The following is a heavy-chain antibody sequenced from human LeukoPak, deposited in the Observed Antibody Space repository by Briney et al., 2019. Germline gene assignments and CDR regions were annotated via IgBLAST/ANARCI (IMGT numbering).Heavy chain of an antibody. J-gene: IGHJ4*02. CDR2: ILYDGSNK. CDR3: AKDRPRWSIAVAGGQFDY. D-gene: IGHD6-19*01. V-gene: IGHV3-30*18. CDR1: GFTFSSYG. Sequence: GGSLRLSCAASGFTFSSYGMHWVRQAPGKGLEWVAVILYDGSNKYYADSVKGRFTISRDNSKNTLYLQMNSLRAEDTAVYYCAKDRPRWSIAVAGGQFDYWGQGTLVTVSS.